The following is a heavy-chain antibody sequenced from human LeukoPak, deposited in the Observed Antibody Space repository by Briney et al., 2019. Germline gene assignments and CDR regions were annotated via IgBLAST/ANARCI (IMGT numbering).Heavy chain of an antibody. D-gene: IGHD2-15*01. V-gene: IGHV3-23*01. Sequence: GGSLRLSCAASGFTFSSYAMSWVRQAPGKGLEWVSAISGSGGSTYYADSVKGRFTISRDNSKNTLYLQMNSLRAEDTAVYYCAKAAALGYCSGGSCYSGYWGQGTLVTVSS. CDR2: ISGSGGST. CDR1: GFTFSSYA. J-gene: IGHJ4*02. CDR3: AKAAALGYCSGGSCYSGY.